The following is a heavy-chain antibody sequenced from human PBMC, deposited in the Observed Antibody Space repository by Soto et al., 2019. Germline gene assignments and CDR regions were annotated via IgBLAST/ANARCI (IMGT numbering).Heavy chain of an antibody. Sequence: EVQLVESGGGFVQPGGSLRLSCAASGFTFDSNWMTWVRQAPGKGLEWVAHIKQDGGQTYYVDSVKGRFTISRDNAKTSLYLQMNSLRAEDTSVYFCARGGNGYENWPPYYYYGMDVWGQGTTVTVSS. D-gene: IGHD5-12*01. V-gene: IGHV3-7*01. J-gene: IGHJ6*02. CDR2: IKQDGGQT. CDR3: ARGGNGYENWPPYYYYGMDV. CDR1: GFTFDSNW.